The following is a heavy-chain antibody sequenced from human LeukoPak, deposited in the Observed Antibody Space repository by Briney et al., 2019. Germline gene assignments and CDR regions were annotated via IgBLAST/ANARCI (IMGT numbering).Heavy chain of an antibody. J-gene: IGHJ3*02. D-gene: IGHD3-10*01. CDR2: IIPIFGTA. V-gene: IGHV1-69*13. CDR1: GGTFSSYA. CDR3: ARDETMQGVITNHAFDI. Sequence: GASVKVSCKASGGTFSSYAISWVRQAPGQGLEWMGGIIPIFGTANYAQKFQGRVTITADESTSTAYMELSSLRSKDTAVYYCARDETMQGVITNHAFDIWGQGTMVTVSS.